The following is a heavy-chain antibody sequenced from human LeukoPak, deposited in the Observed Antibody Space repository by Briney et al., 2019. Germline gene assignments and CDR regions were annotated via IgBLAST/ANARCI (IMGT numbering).Heavy chain of an antibody. CDR1: GYMFTGYY. CDR3: ARGGYSGYESTDY. J-gene: IGHJ4*02. V-gene: IGHV1-2*02. Sequence: ASVKVSCKASGYMFTGYYMHWVRQAPGQGLEWVGWINANTGGTNYAQKFQGRVTMTRDTSISTAYMELSRLRSDDTAMYYCARGGYSGYESTDYWGQGTLVTVSS. CDR2: INANTGGT. D-gene: IGHD5-12*01.